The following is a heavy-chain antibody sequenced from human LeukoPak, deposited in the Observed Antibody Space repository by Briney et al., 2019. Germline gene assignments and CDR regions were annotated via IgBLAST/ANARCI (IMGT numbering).Heavy chain of an antibody. CDR1: GGSISSYY. CDR3: ARDEYSSSLGY. V-gene: IGHV4-59*12. CDR2: IYHSGST. J-gene: IGHJ4*02. Sequence: SETLSLTCTVSGGSISSYYWSWIRQPAGKGLEWIGYIYHSGSTYYNPSLKSRVTISVDRSKNQFSLKLSSVTAADTAVYYCARDEYSSSLGYWGQGTLVTVSS. D-gene: IGHD6-6*01.